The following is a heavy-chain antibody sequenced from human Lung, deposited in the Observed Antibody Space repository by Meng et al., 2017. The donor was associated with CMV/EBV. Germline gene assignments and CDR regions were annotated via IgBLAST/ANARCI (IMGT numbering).Heavy chain of an antibody. CDR1: GIIFNTHG. V-gene: IGHV3-30*02. D-gene: IGHD3-10*01. CDR3: VGHQGGPREGVRLV. J-gene: IGHJ4*02. CDR2: MWLDGTER. Sequence: GSLRLSCAASGIIFNTHGIHWLRQAPGKGLEWVAFMWLDGTERYNEKIVKGRFTGSRDKSKNTVFLQLSSLRVEDTAVYYCVGHQGGPREGVRLVWGQGTLVTVSS.